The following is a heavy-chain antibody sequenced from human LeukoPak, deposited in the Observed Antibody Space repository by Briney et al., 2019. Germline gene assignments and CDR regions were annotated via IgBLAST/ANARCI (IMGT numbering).Heavy chain of an antibody. Sequence: GGSLRLSCAASGFTFSSACLSWVRQAPGKGLEWVGRIRTKSDGETVDYAAPVKGRFTISRDDSKNTLFLQMNSLKTEDTAVYYCATPALGRRLYYYDYWGQGALVTVSS. CDR3: ATPALGRRLYYYDY. V-gene: IGHV3-15*07. D-gene: IGHD3-16*01. J-gene: IGHJ4*02. CDR1: GFTFSSAC. CDR2: IRTKSDGETV.